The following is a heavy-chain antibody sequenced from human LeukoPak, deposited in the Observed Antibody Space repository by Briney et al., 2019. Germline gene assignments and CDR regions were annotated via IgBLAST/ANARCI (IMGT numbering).Heavy chain of an antibody. J-gene: IGHJ4*02. CDR1: GFTFSSYA. CDR3: AKSPSGSPYYSDY. D-gene: IGHD1-26*01. V-gene: IGHV3-23*01. Sequence: GGSLRLSCAASGFTFSSYAMSWVRQAPGKGLEWVSAISGSGGSTYYADSVKGRFAISRDNSKNTLYLQMNSLRAEDTAVYYCAKSPSGSPYYSDYWGQGALVTVSS. CDR2: ISGSGGST.